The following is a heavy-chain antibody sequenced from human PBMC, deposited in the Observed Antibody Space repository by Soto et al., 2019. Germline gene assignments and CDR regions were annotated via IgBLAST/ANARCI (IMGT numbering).Heavy chain of an antibody. D-gene: IGHD5-18*01. CDR2: INSSRSSI. J-gene: IGHJ4*02. CDR3: ARETGYSYGGFAY. V-gene: IGHV3-74*01. Sequence: PGGSLRLSCAASGFTFSSYWMHWVRQAPGKGLVWVSRINSSRSSICYADSVKGRFTISRDNAKNTLYLQMNSLRAEDTAVYYCARETGYSYGGFAYWGQGTLVTVSS. CDR1: GFTFSSYW.